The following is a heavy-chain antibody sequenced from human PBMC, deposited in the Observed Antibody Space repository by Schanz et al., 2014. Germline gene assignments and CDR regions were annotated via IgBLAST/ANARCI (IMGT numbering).Heavy chain of an antibody. CDR3: ARGGYSSGWYDRVIAHFDY. J-gene: IGHJ4*02. Sequence: QGQLVESGGGVVQPGRSLRLSCAASGFTFSSYAMHWVRQAPGKGLEWVAVMSYDGSNKYYADSVKGRFTISRDTPKNALYVQMNSLRADDTAVYYCARGGYSSGWYDRVIAHFDYWGQGTLLTVSS. V-gene: IGHV3-30-3*01. CDR1: GFTFSSYA. D-gene: IGHD6-19*01. CDR2: MSYDGSNK.